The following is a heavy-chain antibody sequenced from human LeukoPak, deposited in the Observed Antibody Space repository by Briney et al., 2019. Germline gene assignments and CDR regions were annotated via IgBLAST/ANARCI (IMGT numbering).Heavy chain of an antibody. J-gene: IGHJ6*03. CDR1: GASIDGYY. CDR3: ASMPPVRGVRNFYFYYYVDV. CDR2: IHTSGTT. D-gene: IGHD3-10*01. Sequence: SETLSLTCTVSGASIDGYYWSWIRQPAGQSPEWIGRIHTSGTTNYNPAFKSRVIMSVDTSDKQFSLNVSSVTAADTAVYYCASMPPVRGVRNFYFYYYVDVWGRGTTVTVSS. V-gene: IGHV4-4*07.